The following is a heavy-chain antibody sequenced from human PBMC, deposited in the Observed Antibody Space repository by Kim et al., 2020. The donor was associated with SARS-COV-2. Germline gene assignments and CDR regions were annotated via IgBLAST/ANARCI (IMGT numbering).Heavy chain of an antibody. J-gene: IGHJ4*02. V-gene: IGHV3-33*01. CDR3: ARDPRRYCSSTSCYFPDY. CDR1: GFTFSSYG. Sequence: GGSLRLSCAASGFTFSSYGMHWVRQAPGKGLEWVAVIWYDGSNKYYADSVKGRFTISRDNSKNTLYLQMNSLRAEDTAVYYCARDPRRYCSSTSCYFPDYWGQGTLVTVSS. D-gene: IGHD2-2*01. CDR2: IWYDGSNK.